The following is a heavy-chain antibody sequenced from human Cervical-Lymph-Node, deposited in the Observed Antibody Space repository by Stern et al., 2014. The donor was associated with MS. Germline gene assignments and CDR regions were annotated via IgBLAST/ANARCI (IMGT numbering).Heavy chain of an antibody. J-gene: IGHJ4*02. D-gene: IGHD5-18*01. V-gene: IGHV3-53*01. Sequence: EVQLVESGEGLIQPGGSLRLSCAASGFSVSTNFMSWVRQAPGKGLEWVSLMYSRGGTNYADSVKGRFTISRDSSKNTLYLQMSDLRAEDTAVYYCARKTDTAVGGDYWGPGTLVTVSS. CDR2: MYSRGGT. CDR3: ARKTDTAVGGDY. CDR1: GFSVSTNF.